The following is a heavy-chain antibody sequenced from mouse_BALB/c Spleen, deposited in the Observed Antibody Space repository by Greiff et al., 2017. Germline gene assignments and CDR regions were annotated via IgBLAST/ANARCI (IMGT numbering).Heavy chain of an antibody. V-gene: IGHV1S126*01. Sequence: VQLQQSGPQLVRPGASVKISCKASGYSFTSYWMHWVKQRPGQGLEWIGMIDPSDSETRLNQKFKDKATLTVDKSSSTAYMQLSSPTSEDSAVYYCARGVRRVYWGQGTTLTVSS. CDR2: IDPSDSET. CDR3: ARGVRRVY. CDR1: GYSFTSYW. J-gene: IGHJ2*01. D-gene: IGHD2-14*01.